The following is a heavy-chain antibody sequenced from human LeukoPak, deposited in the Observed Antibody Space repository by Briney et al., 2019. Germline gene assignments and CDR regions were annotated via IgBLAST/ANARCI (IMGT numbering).Heavy chain of an antibody. Sequence: PGGSLRLSCAASGLTFSSYSMNWVRQAPGKGLEGVSYISSSSSIISYADSVKGRFTISRDNAKNSLYLQMNSLRDEDTAVYYCARTVIAVAANWFDPWGQGTLVTVSS. CDR2: ISSSSSII. CDR1: GLTFSSYS. J-gene: IGHJ5*02. V-gene: IGHV3-48*02. D-gene: IGHD6-19*01. CDR3: ARTVIAVAANWFDP.